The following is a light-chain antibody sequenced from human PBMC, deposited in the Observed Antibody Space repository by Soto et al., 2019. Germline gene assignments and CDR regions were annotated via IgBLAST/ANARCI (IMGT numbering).Light chain of an antibody. CDR3: QQLKSYPRT. J-gene: IGKJ3*01. V-gene: IGKV1-9*01. CDR1: QGISSY. CDR2: AAS. Sequence: DIQLTQSPSFLSASVGDRVTITCRASQGISSYLAWYQQKPGKAPKLLIYAASTLQSGVPSRFSGSGSGTEFTLTISSLQPEDFATYYGQQLKSYPRTFGPGTKVDIK.